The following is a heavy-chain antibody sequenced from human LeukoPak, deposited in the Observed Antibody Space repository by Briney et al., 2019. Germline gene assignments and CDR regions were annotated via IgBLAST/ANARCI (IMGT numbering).Heavy chain of an antibody. CDR1: GFSLTSAHY. CDR3: AREVPDYYFMNV. Sequence: SETLSLTCSVSGFSLTSAHYWGWIRQPPGKGLEWIGTIYHTGSTNYNPSLQSRVTMSVDTSKNQFSLRLRSVTAADTAMYFCAREVPDYYFMNVWGKRTTVTVSS. J-gene: IGHJ6*03. V-gene: IGHV4-38-2*02. CDR2: IYHTGST.